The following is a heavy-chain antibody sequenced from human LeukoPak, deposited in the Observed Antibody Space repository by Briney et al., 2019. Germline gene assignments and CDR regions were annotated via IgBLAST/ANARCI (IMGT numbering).Heavy chain of an antibody. CDR2: ISYDGSNK. CDR3: ARDYPPLPESSGSSNYFDY. Sequence: GGSLRLSCAASGFTFSSYAMHWVRQAPGKGLEWVAVISYDGSNKYYADSVKGRFTISRDYSKNTLYLQMNSLRAEDTAVYYCARDYPPLPESSGSSNYFDYWGQGTLVTVSS. V-gene: IGHV3-30-3*01. D-gene: IGHD3-10*01. J-gene: IGHJ4*02. CDR1: GFTFSSYA.